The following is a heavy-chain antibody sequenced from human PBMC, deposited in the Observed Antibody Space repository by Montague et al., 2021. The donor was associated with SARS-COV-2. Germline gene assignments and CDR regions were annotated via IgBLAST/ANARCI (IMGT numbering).Heavy chain of an antibody. CDR3: ARQASGSYWYYFDY. J-gene: IGHJ4*02. CDR1: GFTFSSYE. V-gene: IGHV3-48*03. D-gene: IGHD3-10*01. Sequence: SLRLSCAASGFTFSSYEMNWVRQAPGKGLEWVSYISSSDSTIYYADSVKGRFSISRDNAKNPLYLQMNSLRAEDTAVYYCARQASGSYWYYFDYWGQGTLVTVSS. CDR2: ISSSDSTI.